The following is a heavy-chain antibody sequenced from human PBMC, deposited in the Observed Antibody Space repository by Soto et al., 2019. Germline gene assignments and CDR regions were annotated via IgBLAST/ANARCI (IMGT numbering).Heavy chain of an antibody. V-gene: IGHV3-21*01. D-gene: IGHD3-3*01. J-gene: IGHJ6*02. CDR1: GFTFSSYS. Sequence: GGSLRLSCAASGFTFSSYSMNWVRQAPGKGLEWVSSISSSSSYIYYADSVKGRFTISRDNAKNSLYLQMKSLRAEDTAVYYCARDYDFWSGYYTLGCGREVWGQGTTVSVS. CDR2: ISSSSSYI. CDR3: ARDYDFWSGYYTLGCGREV.